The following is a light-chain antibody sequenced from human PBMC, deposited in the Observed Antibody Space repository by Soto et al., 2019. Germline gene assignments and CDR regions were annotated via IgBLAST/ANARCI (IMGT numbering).Light chain of an antibody. CDR1: QGISRW. CDR3: QRANSFPIT. J-gene: IGKJ5*01. Sequence: EMQMTRSPSSVSASVGHKVTITCRASQGISRWLAWYQQKPGKAPKLLIYAASSLQSGVPSRFSGSGSGTDFTLTINSLQPEDFATYYCQRANSFPITFGQGTRLEIK. CDR2: AAS. V-gene: IGKV1-12*01.